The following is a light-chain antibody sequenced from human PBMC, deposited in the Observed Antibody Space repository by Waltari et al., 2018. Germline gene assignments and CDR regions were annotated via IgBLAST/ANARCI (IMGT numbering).Light chain of an antibody. CDR3: QQYNSYSLLS. V-gene: IGKV1-5*03. CDR2: KAF. CDR1: QSISNW. Sequence: DIQMTQSPSTLSASVGDRIIITCRASQSISNWLAWYQQKPEKAPKLLIYKAFTLETGVPSRFSGSGSGTVFTLTISSLQPDDFATYYCQQYNSYSLLSFGGGTKVEIE. J-gene: IGKJ4*01.